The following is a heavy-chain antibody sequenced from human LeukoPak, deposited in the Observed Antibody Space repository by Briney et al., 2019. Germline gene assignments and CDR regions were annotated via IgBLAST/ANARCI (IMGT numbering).Heavy chain of an antibody. CDR3: GRWGIEAAIDY. J-gene: IGHJ4*02. D-gene: IGHD2-2*01. CDR1: GFPFSPYW. CDR2: VNPDGSKT. V-gene: IGHV3-7*02. Sequence: GESLRLSCATSGFPFSPYWMNSVRQAPGKGLERVVNVNPDGSKTYYLDFVKGRFTISRDNVKNSLYLLMNSLRAEDTAVYYCGRWGIEAAIDYWGQGTLVTVSS.